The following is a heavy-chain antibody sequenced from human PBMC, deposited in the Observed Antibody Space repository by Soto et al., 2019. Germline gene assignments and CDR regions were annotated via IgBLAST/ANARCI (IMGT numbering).Heavy chain of an antibody. CDR3: AKDPYAEEWELPDY. CDR1: GFTFSSYA. J-gene: IGHJ4*02. D-gene: IGHD1-26*01. CDR2: ISGSGGST. V-gene: IGHV3-23*01. Sequence: EVPLLESGGGLVQPGGSLRLSCAASGFTFSSYAMSWVRQAPGKGLEWVSAISGSGGSTYYADSVKGRFTISRDNSKNTLYLQMNSLRAEDTAVYYCAKDPYAEEWELPDYWGQGTLVTVSS.